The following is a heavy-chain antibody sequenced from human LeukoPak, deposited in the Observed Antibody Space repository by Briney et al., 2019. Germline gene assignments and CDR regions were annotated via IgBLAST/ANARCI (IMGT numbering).Heavy chain of an antibody. CDR1: GFTFADYA. CDR3: TRGATVAYYFDC. Sequence: PGGSLRLSCTASGFTFADYAVTWVRQAPGKGLEWVGFIRSKAYSGTTEYAASVKGRFTISRDDSKNIAYLQMNSLKTEDTAVYYCTRGATVAYYFDCWGQGILVIVSS. CDR2: IRSKAYSGTT. D-gene: IGHD6-19*01. V-gene: IGHV3-49*04. J-gene: IGHJ4*02.